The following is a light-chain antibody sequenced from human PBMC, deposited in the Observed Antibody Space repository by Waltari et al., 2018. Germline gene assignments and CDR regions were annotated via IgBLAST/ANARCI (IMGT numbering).Light chain of an antibody. CDR1: QSVFNY. CDR3: QQGSVLPLT. CDR2: ETS. V-gene: IGKV3-11*01. J-gene: IGKJ4*01. Sequence: EIVLTQSPATLSLSAGERATLSCRASQSVFNYLAWYQQKPGQAPRLLIYETSKRATGIPARFSGSGSGTDFTLTISNLEAEDFALYFCQQGSVLPLTFGGGTKVDIK.